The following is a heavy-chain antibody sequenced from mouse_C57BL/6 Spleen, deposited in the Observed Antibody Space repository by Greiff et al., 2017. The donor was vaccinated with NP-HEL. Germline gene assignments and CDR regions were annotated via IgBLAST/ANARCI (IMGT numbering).Heavy chain of an antibody. CDR1: GFNITNTY. CDR3: ARAYYSNYEGWYFDV. CDR2: IDPANGNT. Sequence: VQLKESVAELVRPGASVKLSCTASGFNITNTYMHWVKQRPEQGLEWIGRIDPANGNTKYAPKFQGKATITADTSSNTAYLQLSSLTSEDTAIYYCARAYYSNYEGWYFDVWGTGTTVTVSS. V-gene: IGHV14-3*01. J-gene: IGHJ1*03. D-gene: IGHD2-5*01.